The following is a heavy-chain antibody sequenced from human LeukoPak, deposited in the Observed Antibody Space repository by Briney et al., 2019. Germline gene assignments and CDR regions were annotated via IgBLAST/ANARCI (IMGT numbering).Heavy chain of an antibody. CDR1: GISVSSNY. Sequence: SGGSLRLSCAASGISVSSNYMSWVRQAPGKGLEWVSVLYSGGSMYYADSVKGRFTISRDNSKNTLYLQMNSLRAEDPAVYYCARGGGYGQDFDYWGQGTLVTVSS. CDR3: ARGGGYGQDFDY. CDR2: LYSGGSM. V-gene: IGHV3-53*01. D-gene: IGHD5-12*01. J-gene: IGHJ4*02.